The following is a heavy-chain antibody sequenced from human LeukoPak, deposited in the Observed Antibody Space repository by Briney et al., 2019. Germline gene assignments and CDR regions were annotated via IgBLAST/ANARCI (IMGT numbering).Heavy chain of an antibody. V-gene: IGHV4-59*01. CDR2: IYYSGST. CDR3: ARGDDYGDALTFYFDY. D-gene: IGHD4-17*01. J-gene: IGHJ4*02. CDR1: GGSISSYY. Sequence: SETLSLTCTVSGGSISSYYWSWIRQPPGKGLEWIGYIYYSGSTNYNPSLKSRVTISVDTSKNQFSLKLSSVTAADTAVYYCARGDDYGDALTFYFDYWGQGTQVTVSS.